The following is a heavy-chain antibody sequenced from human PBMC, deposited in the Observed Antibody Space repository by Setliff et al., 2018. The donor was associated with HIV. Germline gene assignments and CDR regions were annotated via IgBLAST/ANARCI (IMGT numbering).Heavy chain of an antibody. V-gene: IGHV3-23*01. CDR2: ISGSGDRT. D-gene: IGHD2-15*01. Sequence: GGSLRLSCAASGFTFNTYAMSWVRQAPGKGLEWVSVISGSGDRTFYADSVKGRFTISRDNSKNTLYLQINGLRVEDTAIYYCAKDGVSGGAYPPYYFDYWGHGTLVTVSS. J-gene: IGHJ4*01. CDR3: AKDGVSGGAYPPYYFDY. CDR1: GFTFNTYA.